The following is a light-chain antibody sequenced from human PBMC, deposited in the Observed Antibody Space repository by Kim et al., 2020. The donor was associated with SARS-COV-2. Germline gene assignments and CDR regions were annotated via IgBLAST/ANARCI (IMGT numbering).Light chain of an antibody. Sequence: SSELTQDPAVSVALGQTVRITCQGDSLRSYYASWYQQKPGQAHVVVIYGTNNRPSGIPDRFYGSSSGNTASLTITGAQAEDEAGYFCNSRDDVFGTGTKVTVL. V-gene: IGLV3-19*01. CDR3: NSRDDV. CDR1: SLRSYY. J-gene: IGLJ1*01. CDR2: GTN.